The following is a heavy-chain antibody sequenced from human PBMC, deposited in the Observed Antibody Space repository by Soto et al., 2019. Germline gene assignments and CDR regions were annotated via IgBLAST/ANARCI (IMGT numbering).Heavy chain of an antibody. Sequence: SVKVSCKASGGTFSSYAISWVRQAPGQGLEWMGGIIPIFGTANYAQKFQGRVTITADESTSTAYMELSSLRSEDTAVYYCARPAITMIVVAPEPFVAFDIWGQGTMVT. V-gene: IGHV1-69*13. CDR1: GGTFSSYA. CDR2: IIPIFGTA. J-gene: IGHJ3*02. CDR3: ARPAITMIVVAPEPFVAFDI. D-gene: IGHD3-22*01.